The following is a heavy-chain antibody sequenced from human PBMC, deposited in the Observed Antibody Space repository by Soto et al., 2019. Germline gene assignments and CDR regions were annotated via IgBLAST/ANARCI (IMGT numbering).Heavy chain of an antibody. J-gene: IGHJ6*02. Sequence: PWGALRLSCAASGFTFSSYAMHWVRQAPGKGLEWVAVISYDGSNKYYADSVKGRFTISRDNSKNTLYLQMNSLRAEDTAVYYCARGWRLLRSTGDVWGQGTKVTVSS. CDR2: ISYDGSNK. V-gene: IGHV3-30-3*01. CDR3: ARGWRLLRSTGDV. D-gene: IGHD3-3*01. CDR1: GFTFSSYA.